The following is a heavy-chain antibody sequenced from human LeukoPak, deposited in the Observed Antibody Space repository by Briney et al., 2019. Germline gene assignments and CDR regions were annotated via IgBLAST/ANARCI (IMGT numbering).Heavy chain of an antibody. Sequence: SETLSLTCTVSGSSVSSTTYYCSWIRQPPGKGLEWIASINYSGSTYYNPSLKSRVTISVDTSENQFSLKLSSVTAADTAVYYCARYVVYGSGKYYFDYWGQGTLVTVSS. CDR1: GSSVSSTTYY. D-gene: IGHD3-10*01. CDR2: INYSGST. V-gene: IGHV4-39*01. J-gene: IGHJ4*02. CDR3: ARYVVYGSGKYYFDY.